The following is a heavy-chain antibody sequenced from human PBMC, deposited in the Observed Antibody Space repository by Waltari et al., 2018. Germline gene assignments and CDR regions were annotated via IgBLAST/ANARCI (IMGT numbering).Heavy chain of an antibody. J-gene: IGHJ4*02. V-gene: IGHV4-34*01. CDR1: GGSFNGYY. Sequence: QVQLQQWGAGLLKPSETLSLTCAVSGGSFNGYYLSWTRQPPGKGLEWIGEIHPSGSTAYNPSLTSRVTISGDMSKNQFSLKLTSVTAADTAVYFCARGRDPYKGGSLWGLGTLVTVSS. CDR3: ARGRDPYKGGSL. CDR2: IHPSGST. D-gene: IGHD1-1*01.